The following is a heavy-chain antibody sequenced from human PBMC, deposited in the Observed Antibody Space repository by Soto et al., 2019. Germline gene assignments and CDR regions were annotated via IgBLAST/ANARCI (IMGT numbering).Heavy chain of an antibody. J-gene: IGHJ4*02. CDR2: MYYSGST. CDR1: GGSISSYY. V-gene: IGHV4-59*01. D-gene: IGHD3-3*01. Sequence: QVQLQESGPGLVKPSETLSLTCTVSGGSISSYYWSWIRQPPGKGLEWIGYMYYSGSTNYNPSLKSRVTISIDTSRNQFSLKLSSVTAADTAVYYCARGTFGVVKDWGQGTPVTVSS. CDR3: ARGTFGVVKD.